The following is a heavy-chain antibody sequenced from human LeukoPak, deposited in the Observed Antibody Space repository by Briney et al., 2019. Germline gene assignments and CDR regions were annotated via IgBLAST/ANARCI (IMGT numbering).Heavy chain of an antibody. V-gene: IGHV3-23*01. Sequence: GGSLRLSCAASGFTFSSYAMSWVRQAPGKGLEWVSAISGSGGSTYYADSVKGRFTISRDNFKNTLYLQMNSLRAEDTAVYYCAKTPLGYCSGGSCYPPMLWGQGTLVTVSS. CDR2: ISGSGGST. CDR1: GFTFSSYA. J-gene: IGHJ4*02. D-gene: IGHD2-15*01. CDR3: AKTPLGYCSGGSCYPPML.